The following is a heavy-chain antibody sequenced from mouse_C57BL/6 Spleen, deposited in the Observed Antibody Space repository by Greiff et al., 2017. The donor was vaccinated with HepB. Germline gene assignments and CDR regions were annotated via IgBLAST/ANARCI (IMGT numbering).Heavy chain of an antibody. Sequence: QVQLKQPGAELVKPGASVKLSCKASGYTFTSYWMQWVKQRPGQGLEWIGEIDPSDSYTNYNQKFKGKATLTVDTSSSTAYMQLSSLTSEDSAVYYCARGGYSDYWGQGTTLTVSS. CDR1: GYTFTSYW. CDR3: ARGGYSDY. CDR2: IDPSDSYT. V-gene: IGHV1-50*01. J-gene: IGHJ2*01.